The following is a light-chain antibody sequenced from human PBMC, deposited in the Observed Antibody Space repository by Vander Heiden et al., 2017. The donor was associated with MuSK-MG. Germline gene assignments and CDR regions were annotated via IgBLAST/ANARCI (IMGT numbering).Light chain of an antibody. V-gene: IGLV2-23*02. CDR2: EVS. J-gene: IGLJ3*02. CDR1: SSDVGNYNL. Sequence: HSALTQPASVSGSPGQSITISCTGTSSDVGNYNLVSWYQQHPGKAPKLMIYEVSKWPSGVSNRFSGSKSGNTASLTISGLQTEDEAYYYCCSYAGSSWVFGGGTKLTVL. CDR3: CSYAGSSWV.